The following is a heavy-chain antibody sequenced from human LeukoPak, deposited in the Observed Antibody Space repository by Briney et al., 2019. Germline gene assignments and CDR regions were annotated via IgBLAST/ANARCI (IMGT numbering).Heavy chain of an antibody. J-gene: IGHJ6*02. CDR3: AKVPYSDYGSGRPPFMDV. D-gene: IGHD3-10*01. V-gene: IGHV3-23*01. CDR2: ISDSGSST. CDR1: GFTFYNYA. Sequence: GGSLRLSCAASGFTFYNYAMSWVRQDPGKGLEWVSTISDSGSSTYYADSVRGRFTISRDNFKNTLYLQMDSLRAEDTAIYYCAKVPYSDYGSGRPPFMDVWGQGTTVAVSS.